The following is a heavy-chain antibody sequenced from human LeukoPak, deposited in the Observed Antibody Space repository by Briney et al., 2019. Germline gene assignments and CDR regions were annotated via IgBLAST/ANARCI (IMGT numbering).Heavy chain of an antibody. CDR3: ATGGYDSSGLYFDY. CDR1: GYTLTELS. Sequence: ASVTVSCKVSGYTLTELSMHWVRQAPGKGLEWMGGFDPEDGETIYAQKFQGRVTMTEDTSTDTAYMELSSLRSEDTAVYYCATGGYDSSGLYFDYWGQGTLVTVSS. J-gene: IGHJ4*02. CDR2: FDPEDGET. V-gene: IGHV1-24*01. D-gene: IGHD3-22*01.